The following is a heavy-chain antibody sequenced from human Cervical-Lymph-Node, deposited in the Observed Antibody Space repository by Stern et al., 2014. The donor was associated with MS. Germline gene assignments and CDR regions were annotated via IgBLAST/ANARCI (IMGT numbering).Heavy chain of an antibody. Sequence: VQLLESGAEVKRPGSSVRVACKASGGTFSTYSISWLRQAPGQGLEWMGGIILIFGTVNYAQKFQGRVTMSADKSTSTAYLDLTSLRSEDTAMYYCARYRGTFYFDNWGQGTLVTVSS. V-gene: IGHV1-69*06. D-gene: IGHD1-1*01. J-gene: IGHJ4*02. CDR1: GGTFSTYS. CDR2: IILIFGTV. CDR3: ARYRGTFYFDN.